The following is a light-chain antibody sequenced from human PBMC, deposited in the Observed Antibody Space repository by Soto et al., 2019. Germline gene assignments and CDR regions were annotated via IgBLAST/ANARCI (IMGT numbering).Light chain of an antibody. Sequence: DIQLTQSPSTLSASVGDVVTITCRASQNISPYLAWYQQKPGKAPNVLISEVSILKSGVPSRFSGSGSGTGFSLTISSLQPEDFATYYCQKTYSFPWKFGQGTKVDIK. CDR1: QNISPY. CDR3: QKTYSFPWK. CDR2: EVS. V-gene: IGKV1-5*03. J-gene: IGKJ1*01.